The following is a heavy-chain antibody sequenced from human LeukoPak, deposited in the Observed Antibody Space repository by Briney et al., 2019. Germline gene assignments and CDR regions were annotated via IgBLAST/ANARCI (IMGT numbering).Heavy chain of an antibody. Sequence: SETLSLTCAIYGGSFNKYYWGWIRQPAGMGLEWIGEINHSGSTNYNPSLKSRVTISVDKSKHQFSLRLSSVTAADTAVYYCAPYGSGFSVDDFWGQGTLVTVSS. D-gene: IGHD3-10*01. V-gene: IGHV4-34*01. CDR1: GGSFNKYY. CDR3: APYGSGFSVDDF. J-gene: IGHJ4*02. CDR2: INHSGST.